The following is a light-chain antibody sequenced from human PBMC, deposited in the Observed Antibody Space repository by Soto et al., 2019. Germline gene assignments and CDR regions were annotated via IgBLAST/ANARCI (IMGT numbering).Light chain of an antibody. V-gene: IGKV1-39*01. CDR2: AAS. CDR3: QQSYSTSIT. J-gene: IGKJ5*01. Sequence: DIQMTQSPNSLSASVGDRVTITCRASQSISSYLNWYQQKPGKAPKLLIYAASSLQSGVPSRFSGSGSGTDFTLTISSLQPEDFATYYCQQSYSTSITFGQGTRLEIK. CDR1: QSISSY.